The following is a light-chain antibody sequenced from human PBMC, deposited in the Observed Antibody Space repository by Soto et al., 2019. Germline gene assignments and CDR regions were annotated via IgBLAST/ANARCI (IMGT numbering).Light chain of an antibody. V-gene: IGKV3D-15*01. J-gene: IGKJ5*01. Sequence: EIVMTQSPATLSVSPGERATLSCRASQSVNSNYLAWYQLKPGQAPRLLIYGISKRATDIPDRFSGSGSGTEFTLTISSLQPEDFATYYCQQHGQWPITFGQGKRLEIK. CDR2: GIS. CDR3: QQHGQWPIT. CDR1: QSVNSN.